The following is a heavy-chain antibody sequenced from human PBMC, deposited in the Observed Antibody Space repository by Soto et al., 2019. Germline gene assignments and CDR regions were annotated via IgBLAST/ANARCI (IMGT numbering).Heavy chain of an antibody. J-gene: IGHJ5*02. CDR3: ARTRLKYSSGTTKKNWFDP. Sequence: ASVKVSCKASGYTFTGYYMHWVRQAPGRGLEWMGWINPNSGGTNYAQKFQGRVTMTRDTSISTAYIELSRLRSDDTAVYYCARTRLKYSSGTTKKNWFDPWGQGTLVTVSS. CDR2: INPNSGGT. D-gene: IGHD6-25*01. V-gene: IGHV1-2*02. CDR1: GYTFTGYY.